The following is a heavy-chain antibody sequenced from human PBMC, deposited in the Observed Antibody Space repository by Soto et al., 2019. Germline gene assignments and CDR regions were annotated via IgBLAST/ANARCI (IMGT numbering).Heavy chain of an antibody. CDR2: IKDDGTVK. Sequence: PGGSLRLSCAASGFTLSSFWMHWVRQTPGKGLEWVANIKDDGTVKYYADSVKGRFTISRDNSKNTLYLQMNSLRAEDTAVYYCARPLDTAMAFDYWGQGTLVTVSS. D-gene: IGHD5-18*01. V-gene: IGHV3-7*01. CDR3: ARPLDTAMAFDY. J-gene: IGHJ4*02. CDR1: GFTLSSFW.